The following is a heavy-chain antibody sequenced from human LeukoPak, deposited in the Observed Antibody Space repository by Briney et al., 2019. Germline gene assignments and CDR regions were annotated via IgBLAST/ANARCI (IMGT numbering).Heavy chain of an antibody. CDR2: VKQDGSEK. J-gene: IGHJ4*02. CDR1: GFTFSSYW. Sequence: GGSLRLSCAASGFTFSSYWMSWVRQAPGKGLEWVANVKQDGSEKYYVDSVKGRFTISRDNAKNSLYQQMNSLRAEDTAVYYCARTYYDYVWGSYRYLHYFDYWGQGTLVTVSS. D-gene: IGHD3-16*02. CDR3: ARTYYDYVWGSYRYLHYFDY. V-gene: IGHV3-7*03.